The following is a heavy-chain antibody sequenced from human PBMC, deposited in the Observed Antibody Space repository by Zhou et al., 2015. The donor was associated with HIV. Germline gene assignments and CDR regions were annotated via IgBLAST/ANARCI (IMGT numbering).Heavy chain of an antibody. CDR1: GGTLGNYG. CDR3: ARGVRGYSYIVY. D-gene: IGHD5-18*01. CDR2: IIPIFGTA. V-gene: IGHV1-69*01. Sequence: QVQLVQSGAEVKKPGSSVKVSCKASGGTLGNYGISWVRQAPGQGLEWMGGIIPIFGTANYAQKFQGRVTITADESTSTAYMELSSLRSEDTAVYYCARGVRGYSYIVYWGQGTLVTVSS. J-gene: IGHJ4*02.